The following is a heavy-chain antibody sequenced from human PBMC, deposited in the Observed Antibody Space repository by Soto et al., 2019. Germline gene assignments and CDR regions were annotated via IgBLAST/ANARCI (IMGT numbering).Heavy chain of an antibody. CDR3: ARSPDSSGYYPRWYYYGMDV. CDR2: IYRSGST. J-gene: IGHJ6*02. Sequence: SETLSLTCAVSGGSISSRNWWSWVRQPPGKGLEWIGEIYRSGSTNYNPSLKSRVTISVDKSKNQFSLKLSSVTAADTAVYYCARSPDSSGYYPRWYYYGMDVWGQGTTVTVSS. D-gene: IGHD3-22*01. V-gene: IGHV4-4*02. CDR1: GGSISSRNW.